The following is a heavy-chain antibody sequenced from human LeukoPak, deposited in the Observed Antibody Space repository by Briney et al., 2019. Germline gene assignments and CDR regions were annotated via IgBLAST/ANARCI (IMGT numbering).Heavy chain of an antibody. CDR1: GFTFSSYA. CDR3: AKYDRIVVVPAAIDY. D-gene: IGHD2-2*01. J-gene: IGHJ4*02. Sequence: GGSLRLSCAASGFTFSSYAMSWVRQAPGKGLEWVSAISGSDGSTYYADSVKGRFTISRDNSKNTLYLQMNSLRAEDTAVYYCAKYDRIVVVPAAIDYWGQGTLVTVSS. CDR2: ISGSDGST. V-gene: IGHV3-23*01.